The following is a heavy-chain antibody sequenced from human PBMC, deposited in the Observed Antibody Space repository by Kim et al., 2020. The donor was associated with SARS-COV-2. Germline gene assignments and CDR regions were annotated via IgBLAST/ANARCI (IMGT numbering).Heavy chain of an antibody. CDR3: AKGQDYDFWSGEAIDY. D-gene: IGHD3-3*01. Sequence: SVKGRFTISRDNSKNTLYLQMNSLRAEDTAVYYCAKGQDYDFWSGEAIDYWGQGTLVTVSS. J-gene: IGHJ4*02. V-gene: IGHV3-30*02.